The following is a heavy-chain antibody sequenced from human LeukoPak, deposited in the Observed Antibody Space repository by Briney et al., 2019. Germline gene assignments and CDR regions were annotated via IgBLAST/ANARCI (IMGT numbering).Heavy chain of an antibody. CDR2: IYYSGST. Sequence: SETLSLTCAVSGGSISSSNWWSWVRQPPGKGLEWIGTIYYSGSTYYNPSLKSRVTISVHTSKDQFSLKLSSVTAADTAVYYCARRGYSRDETFDIWGQGTVVTVSS. J-gene: IGHJ3*02. CDR3: ARRGYSRDETFDI. D-gene: IGHD6-13*01. V-gene: IGHV4-39*01. CDR1: GGSISSSNW.